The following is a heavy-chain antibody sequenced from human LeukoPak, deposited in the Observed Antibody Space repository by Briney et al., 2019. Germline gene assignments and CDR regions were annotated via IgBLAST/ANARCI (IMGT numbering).Heavy chain of an antibody. Sequence: SETLSLTCAVYGGSFSGYYWSWIRKPPGKGLDWIGEINHSGSTNYNPSLKSRVTISVDTSKNQFSLKLSSVTAADTAVYYCARGRWLLPYLDYWGQGTLVTVSS. V-gene: IGHV4-34*01. D-gene: IGHD3-22*01. CDR2: INHSGST. J-gene: IGHJ4*02. CDR1: GGSFSGYY. CDR3: ARGRWLLPYLDY.